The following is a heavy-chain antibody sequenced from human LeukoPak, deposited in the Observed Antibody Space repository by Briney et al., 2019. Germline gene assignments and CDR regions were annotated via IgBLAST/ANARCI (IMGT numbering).Heavy chain of an antibody. J-gene: IGHJ4*02. CDR3: AKGGRGSWAGNTGD. V-gene: IGHV3-23*01. D-gene: IGHD3-10*01. CDR1: GFTFSSYA. CDR2: ISGSGDTT. Sequence: GGSLRLSCAASGFTFSSYAMTWVRQAPGKGPEWVSGISGSGDTTYYADSMKGRFTISRDNSRNTVDLQMYSLRVEDTAVYYCAKGGRGSWAGNTGDWGQGTLVSVSS.